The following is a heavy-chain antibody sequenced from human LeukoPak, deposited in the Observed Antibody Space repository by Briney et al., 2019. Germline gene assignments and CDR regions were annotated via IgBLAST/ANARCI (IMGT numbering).Heavy chain of an antibody. CDR1: GGSISSSSYY. CDR2: IYYSGST. Sequence: PSETLSLTCTVSGGSISSSSYYWGWIRQPPGKGLEWIGSIYYSGSTYYNPSLKSRVTISVDTSKNQFSLKLSSVTAADTAVYYCARQITMIVVDYWGQGTLVTVSS. D-gene: IGHD3-22*01. J-gene: IGHJ4*02. CDR3: ARQITMIVVDY. V-gene: IGHV4-39*01.